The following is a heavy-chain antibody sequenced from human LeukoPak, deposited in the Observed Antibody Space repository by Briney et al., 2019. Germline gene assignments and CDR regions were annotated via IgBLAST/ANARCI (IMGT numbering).Heavy chain of an antibody. D-gene: IGHD2-15*01. CDR3: AKPHTPYCSGATCYLFDF. Sequence: GGPLRLSCAASGFTFSSYAMSWVRQAPGKGLEWVSHINNNGGSTFYADSVKGRFTISRDNSKNTLYVQLNSLRAEDTAVYYCAKPHTPYCSGATCYLFDFWGQGTLVTVSS. J-gene: IGHJ4*02. CDR1: GFTFSSYA. V-gene: IGHV3-23*05. CDR2: INNNGGST.